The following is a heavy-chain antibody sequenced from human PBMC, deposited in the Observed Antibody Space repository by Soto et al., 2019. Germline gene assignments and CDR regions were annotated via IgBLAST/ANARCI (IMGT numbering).Heavy chain of an antibody. J-gene: IGHJ4*02. CDR1: GGTFSSYA. Sequence: SVKVSCKASGGTFSSYAISWVRQAPGQGLEWMGGIIPIFGTANYAQKFQGRVTITADESTSTAYMELSSLRSEDTAVYYCARSTPYYYDSSGYYYPRSLGYWGQGPLVTVSS. CDR3: ARSTPYYYDSSGYYYPRSLGY. V-gene: IGHV1-69*13. D-gene: IGHD3-22*01. CDR2: IIPIFGTA.